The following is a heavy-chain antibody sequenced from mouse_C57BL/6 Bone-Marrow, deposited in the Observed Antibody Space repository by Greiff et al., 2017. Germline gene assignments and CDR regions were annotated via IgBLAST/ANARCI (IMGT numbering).Heavy chain of an antibody. V-gene: IGHV1-76*01. CDR1: GYTFTDYY. J-gene: IGHJ3*01. D-gene: IGHD2-1*01. CDR3: ARREGNLRFAY. CDR2: IYPGSGNT. Sequence: QVQLKQSGAELVRPGASVKLSCKASGYTFTDYYINWVKQRPGQGLEWIARIYPGSGNTYYNEKFKGQATLTAEKSYSPAYMQLSSLTSEDSAVYFCARREGNLRFAYWGQGTLVTVSA.